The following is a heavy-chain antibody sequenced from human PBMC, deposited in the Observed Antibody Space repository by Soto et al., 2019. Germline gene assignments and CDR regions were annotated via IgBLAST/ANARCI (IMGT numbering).Heavy chain of an antibody. V-gene: IGHV1-69*10. D-gene: IGHD2-21*02. CDR3: ARESPRGGGNSGGRLWYFDL. Sequence: ASVKVSCKASGGTFSSYAISWVRQAPGQGLEWMGGIIPILGIANYAQKFQGRVTITADKSTSTVYMELSSLRSEATGVYYCARESPRGGGNSGGRLWYFDLWGRGTLVTVSS. CDR1: GGTFSSYA. J-gene: IGHJ2*01. CDR2: IIPILGIA.